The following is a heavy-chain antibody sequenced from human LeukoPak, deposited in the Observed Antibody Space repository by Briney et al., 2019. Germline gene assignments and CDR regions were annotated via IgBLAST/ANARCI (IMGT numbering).Heavy chain of an antibody. V-gene: IGHV4-59*01. CDR1: GGFISNYY. CDR2: IYYSGSI. CDR3: GREGTSGTHLNWFDP. D-gene: IGHD1-1*01. Sequence: PSETLSLTCTVCGGFISNYYWSLIRQPPGKRLEWIGYIYYSGSINYNPSLKSRVTISVDTSKNQFSLKLSSVTAADTAVYYCGREGTSGTHLNWFDPWGQGTLVTVSS. J-gene: IGHJ5*02.